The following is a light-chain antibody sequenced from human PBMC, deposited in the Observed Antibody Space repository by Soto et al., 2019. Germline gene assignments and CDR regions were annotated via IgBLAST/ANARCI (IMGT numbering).Light chain of an antibody. CDR2: DAF. Sequence: DIQMTQSPSTLSASVGDRVTITCRASQSISSWLAWYQQKPWKAPKLLIYDAFSLESGVPSRFSGSGSGTEFTLTISSLQPDDFATYYCQQYNSYSALTCGGGTKVEIK. CDR1: QSISSW. CDR3: QQYNSYSALT. V-gene: IGKV1-5*01. J-gene: IGKJ4*01.